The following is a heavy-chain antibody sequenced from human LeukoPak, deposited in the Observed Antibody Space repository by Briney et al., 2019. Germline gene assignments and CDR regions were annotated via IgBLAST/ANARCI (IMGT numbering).Heavy chain of an antibody. J-gene: IGHJ4*02. Sequence: SETLSLXCAVYGVSFSGFYWSWHRQPPGKGLVWMGKINYSRSTNYNPSLKSRVCISVDTSKSQFSLKLSSVTDADTSVYYCARGMGVTMVRGVRYYFDYWGQGTLVTVSS. V-gene: IGHV4-34*01. CDR2: INYSRST. CDR3: ARGMGVTMVRGVRYYFDY. D-gene: IGHD3-10*01. CDR1: GVSFSGFY.